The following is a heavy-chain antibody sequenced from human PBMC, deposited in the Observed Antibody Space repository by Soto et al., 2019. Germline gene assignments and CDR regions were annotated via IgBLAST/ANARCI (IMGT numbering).Heavy chain of an antibody. D-gene: IGHD2-15*01. Sequence: EVQLLESGGGLVQPGGSLRLSCAASGFTFKNYSMTWVRLSPGKGLEWVSGISGYGDDTYYADSVKGRFTISRDNSNNTLYLQRSSLRVEDTAVYYCTKGRSAVVVAGLNYWGQGTLVTVSS. V-gene: IGHV3-23*01. CDR1: GFTFKNYS. CDR3: TKGRSAVVVAGLNY. CDR2: ISGYGDDT. J-gene: IGHJ1*01.